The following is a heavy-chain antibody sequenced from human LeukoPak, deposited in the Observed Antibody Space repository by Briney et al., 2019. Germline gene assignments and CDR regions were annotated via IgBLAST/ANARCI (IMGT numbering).Heavy chain of an antibody. D-gene: IGHD6-25*01. CDR3: ASGAGVAAVIPDAFDI. Sequence: GGSLVLSCAASGFTFSSYEMNWVRQAPGKGLEWVSYITSGSTNIYYADSVKGRFTISRDNAKSSLYLQMNNLRDEDTAVYYCASGAGVAAVIPDAFDIWGQGTMVAVSS. V-gene: IGHV3-48*02. CDR1: GFTFSSYE. CDR2: ITSGSTNI. J-gene: IGHJ3*02.